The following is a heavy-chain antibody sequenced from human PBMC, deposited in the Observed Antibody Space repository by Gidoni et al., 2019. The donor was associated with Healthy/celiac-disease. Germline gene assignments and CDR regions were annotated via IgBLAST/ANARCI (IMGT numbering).Heavy chain of an antibody. CDR2: IWYDGSNK. V-gene: IGHV3-33*01. D-gene: IGHD5-12*01. J-gene: IGHJ4*02. CDR3: ARDFTFEMATITGPFDY. CDR1: GFTFGSYG. Sequence: QVQLVESGGGVVQPGRSLRLSCAASGFTFGSYGLHWVRQAPGKGLEWVAVIWYDGSNKYYADSVNGRFTISSDNSKNTLYLQMNSLRAEDTAVYYCARDFTFEMATITGPFDYWGQGTLVTVSS.